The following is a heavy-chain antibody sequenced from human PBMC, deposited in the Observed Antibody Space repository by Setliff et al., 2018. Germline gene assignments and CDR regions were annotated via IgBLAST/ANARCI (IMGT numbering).Heavy chain of an antibody. D-gene: IGHD5-12*01. V-gene: IGHV3-48*01. CDR1: GFTFSTYT. CDR2: ISSGGGII. Sequence: GSLRLSCAASGFTFSTYTMNWVRQAPGKGLEWVSYISSGGGIIYYADSVKGRFTISRDNAKNSLYLQMNSLRAEDTAVYYCARDLYGGYYFDYWGQGTLVTVSS. CDR3: ARDLYGGYYFDY. J-gene: IGHJ4*02.